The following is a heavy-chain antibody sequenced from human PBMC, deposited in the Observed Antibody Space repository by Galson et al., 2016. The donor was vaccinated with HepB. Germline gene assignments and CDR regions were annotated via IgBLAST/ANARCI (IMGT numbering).Heavy chain of an antibody. J-gene: IGHJ4*02. V-gene: IGHV3-23*01. CDR3: ARHPQNNL. Sequence: SLRLSCAASGFSFNSYDMNWVRQAPGKGLEWVSIISANGEAAYYTDSVQGRFSISRDNSKKMLFLEVSSLRAEDTAVYYCARHPQNNLWGQGTLVTVSS. D-gene: IGHD1/OR15-1a*01. CDR2: ISANGEAA. CDR1: GFSFNSYD.